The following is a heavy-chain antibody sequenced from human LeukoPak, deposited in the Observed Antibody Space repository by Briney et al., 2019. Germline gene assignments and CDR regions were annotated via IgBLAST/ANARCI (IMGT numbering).Heavy chain of an antibody. Sequence: GGSLRLSCAASGFIFSSYAMSWVRQAPGKGLVWFSRIKNDGSTNYADSVKGRFTISRDNAKNTLSLQMNSLRAEDTGVYYCARALSEIGGYYPEYFRHWGQGTLVTVSS. CDR3: ARALSEIGGYYPEYFRH. CDR1: GFIFSSYA. D-gene: IGHD3-22*01. J-gene: IGHJ1*01. V-gene: IGHV3-74*01. CDR2: IKNDGST.